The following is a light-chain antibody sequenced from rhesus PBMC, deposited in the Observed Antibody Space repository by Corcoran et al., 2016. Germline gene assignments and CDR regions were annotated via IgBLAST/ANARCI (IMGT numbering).Light chain of an antibody. CDR2: AAS. Sequence: DIQMTQSPSSLSASGGDTVTITCRASQGISSWLAWYQQKPGKAPKLLIYAASTLQSGVPSRFSGSGSGTDYTFPISSLQPEDVATYYCQHSYGTPLTFGGGTKVEIK. CDR1: QGISSW. V-gene: IGKV1-18*01. CDR3: QHSYGTPLT. J-gene: IGKJ4*01.